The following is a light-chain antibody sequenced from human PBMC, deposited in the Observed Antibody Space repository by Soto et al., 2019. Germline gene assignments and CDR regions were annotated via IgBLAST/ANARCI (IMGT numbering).Light chain of an antibody. CDR2: DAS. CDR3: QQYNSYPWT. J-gene: IGKJ1*01. CDR1: QSISSW. V-gene: IGKV1-5*01. Sequence: DIQMTQSRASLSASVGDRVSVTCRASQSISSWLAWYQQKPGKAPKLLIYDASSLESGVPSRFSGSGSGTEITLTISSLQPDDFATYYCQQYNSYPWTFGQGTKVEIK.